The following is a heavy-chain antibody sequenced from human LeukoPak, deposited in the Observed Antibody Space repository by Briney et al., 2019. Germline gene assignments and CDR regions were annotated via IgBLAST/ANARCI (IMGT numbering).Heavy chain of an antibody. J-gene: IGHJ6*02. CDR1: GYTLTELS. CDR3: ATGSPVTTYYYYYYGMDV. D-gene: IGHD4-17*01. CDR2: FDPEDGET. Sequence: EASVKVSCKVSGYTLTELSMHWVRRAPGKGLEWMGGFDPEDGETIYAQKFQGRVTMTEDTSTDTAYMELSSLRSEDTAVYYCATGSPVTTYYYYYYGMDVWGQGTTVTVSS. V-gene: IGHV1-24*01.